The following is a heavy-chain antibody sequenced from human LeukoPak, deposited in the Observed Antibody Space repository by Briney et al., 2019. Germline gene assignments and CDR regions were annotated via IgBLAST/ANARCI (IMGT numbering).Heavy chain of an antibody. CDR3: ARINVLRYFDWLPRGAFDI. Sequence: SETLSLTCAVYGGSFSGYYWSWIRQPPGKGLERIGEINHSGSTNYNPSLKSRVTISVDTSKNQFSLKLSSVTAADTAVYYCARINVLRYFDWLPRGAFDIWGQGTMVTVSS. J-gene: IGHJ3*02. V-gene: IGHV4-34*01. D-gene: IGHD3-9*01. CDR1: GGSFSGYY. CDR2: INHSGST.